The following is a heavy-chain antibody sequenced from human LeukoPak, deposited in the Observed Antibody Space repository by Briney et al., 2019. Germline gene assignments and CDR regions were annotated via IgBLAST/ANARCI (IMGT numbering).Heavy chain of an antibody. CDR2: ISGSGGST. CDR3: AKAYSTSYASSGYLTYCFDY. V-gene: IGHV3-23*01. CDR1: GVTFSSSA. Sequence: GGSLRLSCAASGVTFSSSAMSWVRQAPGKGLEWFSGISGSGGSTYYADSVKGRFTISRDNSKNTLYLQMNSLSGDDMAVYYCAKAYSTSYASSGYLTYCFDYWGQGTLVTVSS. J-gene: IGHJ4*02. D-gene: IGHD3-22*01.